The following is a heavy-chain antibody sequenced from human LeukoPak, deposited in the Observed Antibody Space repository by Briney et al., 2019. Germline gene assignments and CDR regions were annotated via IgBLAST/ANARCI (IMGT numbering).Heavy chain of an antibody. CDR2: IIPIFGTA. Sequence: SVKVSCKASGYTFPSYGISWVRQAPGQGLEWMGGIIPIFGTANYAQKFQGRVTMTRDTSTSTVYMELSSLRSEDTAVYYCARDGPFVVPAVSWGQGTLVTVSS. V-gene: IGHV1-69*05. D-gene: IGHD2-2*01. J-gene: IGHJ5*02. CDR3: ARDGPFVVPAVS. CDR1: GYTFPSYG.